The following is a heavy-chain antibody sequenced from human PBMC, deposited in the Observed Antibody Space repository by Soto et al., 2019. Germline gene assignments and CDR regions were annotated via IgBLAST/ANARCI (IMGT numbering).Heavy chain of an antibody. D-gene: IGHD1-26*01. V-gene: IGHV4-30-4*01. CDR3: ARSLPDYYYYYGMDV. Sequence: PSETLSLTCTVSGGSISSGGYYWSWIRQPPGKGLEWIGYIYYSGSTYYNPSLKSRVTISVDTSKNQFSLKLSSVTAADTAVYYCARSLPDYYYYYGMDVWGQGTTVTVSS. CDR2: IYYSGST. J-gene: IGHJ6*02. CDR1: GGSISSGGYY.